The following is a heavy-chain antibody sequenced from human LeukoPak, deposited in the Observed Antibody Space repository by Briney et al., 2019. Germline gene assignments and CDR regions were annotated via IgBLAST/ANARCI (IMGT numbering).Heavy chain of an antibody. V-gene: IGHV4-59*08. CDR3: ARHRGYYYDSSGYSNHDAFDI. CDR2: IYYSGST. CDR1: GGPISSYY. Sequence: SETLSLTCTVSGGPISSYYWSWIRQPPGKGLEWIGYIYYSGSTNYNPSLKSRVTISVDTSKNQFSLKLSSVTAADTAVHYCARHRGYYYDSSGYSNHDAFDIWGQGTMVTVSS. J-gene: IGHJ3*02. D-gene: IGHD3-22*01.